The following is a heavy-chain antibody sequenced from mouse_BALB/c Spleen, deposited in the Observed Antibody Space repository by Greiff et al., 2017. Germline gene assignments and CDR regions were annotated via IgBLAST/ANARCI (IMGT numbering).Heavy chain of an antibody. J-gene: IGHJ3*01. CDR2: ISDGGSYT. D-gene: IGHD2-1*01. V-gene: IGHV5-4*02. CDR1: GFTFSDYY. CDR3: ARHSYGNTWFAY. Sequence: EVQVVESGGGLVKPGGSLKLSCAASGFTFSDYYMYWVRQTPEKRLEWVATISDGGSYTYYPDSVKGRFTISRDNAKNNLYLQMSSLKSEDTAMYYCARHSYGNTWFAYWGQGTLVTVSA.